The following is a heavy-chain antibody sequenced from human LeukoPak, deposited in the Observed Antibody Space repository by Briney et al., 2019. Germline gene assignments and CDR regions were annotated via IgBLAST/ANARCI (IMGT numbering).Heavy chain of an antibody. CDR3: ARDSSCIEHALDV. Sequence: GGSLRLSCAGSGFMITNSMIWVRQAPGKGLEWVSSINSRSTSIYYADSVKGRFTIPRDKAKKSLSLQTNSLRAEDTAVYYCARDSSCIEHALDVWGQGTMVTVSS. CDR1: GFMITNS. D-gene: IGHD2-2*01. CDR2: INSRSTSI. V-gene: IGHV3-21*01. J-gene: IGHJ3*01.